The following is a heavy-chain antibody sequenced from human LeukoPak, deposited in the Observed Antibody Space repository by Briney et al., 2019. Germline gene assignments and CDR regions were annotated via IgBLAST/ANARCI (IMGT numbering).Heavy chain of an antibody. Sequence: GGSLRLSCAASGFTVSSNYMTWVRQAPGKGLEWVSVVYGGDTTYYADSVKGRFTISRDNSKNTLYLQMNSLRAEDTAVYYCAKRYCSSTSCSLFDYWGQGTLVTVSS. CDR2: VYGGDTT. CDR3: AKRYCSSTSCSLFDY. V-gene: IGHV3-66*01. D-gene: IGHD2-2*01. J-gene: IGHJ4*02. CDR1: GFTVSSNY.